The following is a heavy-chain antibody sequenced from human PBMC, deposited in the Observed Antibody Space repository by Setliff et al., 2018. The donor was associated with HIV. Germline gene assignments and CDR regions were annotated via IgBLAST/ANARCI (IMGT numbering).Heavy chain of an antibody. CDR3: ATLKEQWLSEGGFDY. D-gene: IGHD6-19*01. CDR1: GYTLTEFS. CDR2: FDPEDGDT. V-gene: IGHV1-24*01. Sequence: ASVKVSCKVSGYTLTEFSMHWVRQAPGKGLEWMGRFDPEDGDTLYAQNFQGRVTMTGDPPTDTAYLELSGLRFEDTAVYYCATLKEQWLSEGGFDYWGQGSLVTVSS. J-gene: IGHJ4*02.